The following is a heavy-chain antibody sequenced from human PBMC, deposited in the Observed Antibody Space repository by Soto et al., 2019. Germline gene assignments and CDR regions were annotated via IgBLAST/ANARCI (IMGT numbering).Heavy chain of an antibody. Sequence: SETLSLTCAVYGGSFSGYYWSWIRQPPGKGLEWIGEINHSGSTNYNPSLKSRVTISVDTSKNQFSLKLSSVTAADTAVYYCARGRGAVAGRYYMDVWGKGTTVTVSS. CDR2: INHSGST. CDR1: GGSFSGYY. V-gene: IGHV4-34*01. CDR3: ARGRGAVAGRYYMDV. J-gene: IGHJ6*03. D-gene: IGHD6-19*01.